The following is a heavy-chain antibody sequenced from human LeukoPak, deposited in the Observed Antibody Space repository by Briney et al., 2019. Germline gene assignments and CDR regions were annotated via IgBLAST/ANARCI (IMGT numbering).Heavy chain of an antibody. CDR2: IKHDGSEK. Sequence: GGSLRLSCATSGFTFSIDWMSWVRQAPGKGLEWVANIKHDGSEKYYVDSVKGRFTISRDNAKNSLYLQMNSLRAEDTAVYYCASSRASYSGSFYYYYGMDVWGQGTTVTVSS. CDR3: ASSRASYSGSFYYYYGMDV. D-gene: IGHD5-12*01. CDR1: GFTFSIDW. J-gene: IGHJ6*02. V-gene: IGHV3-7*01.